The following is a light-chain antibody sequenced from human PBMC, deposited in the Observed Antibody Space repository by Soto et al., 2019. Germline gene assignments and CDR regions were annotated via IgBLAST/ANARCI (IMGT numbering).Light chain of an antibody. J-gene: IGKJ5*01. V-gene: IGKV3-20*01. Sequence: EIVLTQSPGTLSLSPGETATLSCRASQSVSSNNLAWYHQKPGQTPRLLIYGASSRATGIPDRFSGSGSGTDFTLTISRLEPEDFAVYYCQQYDNSITFGQGIRLEIE. CDR2: GAS. CDR3: QQYDNSIT. CDR1: QSVSSNN.